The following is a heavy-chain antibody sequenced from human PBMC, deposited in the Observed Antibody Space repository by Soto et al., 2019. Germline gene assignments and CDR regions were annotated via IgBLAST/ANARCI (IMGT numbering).Heavy chain of an antibody. D-gene: IGHD2-15*01. J-gene: IGHJ5*02. CDR1: GYTFTSYD. V-gene: IGHV1-18*01. CDR2: ISGYNGNT. Sequence: ASVKVSCKASGYTFTSYDINWVRLATGQGLEWMGRISGYNGNTKYAQKFQDRVTMTTDTSTSTAYMELRSLRSDDTAVYYCARNEYCDGGTCYSGWFDPWGQGTLVTVSS. CDR3: ARNEYCDGGTCYSGWFDP.